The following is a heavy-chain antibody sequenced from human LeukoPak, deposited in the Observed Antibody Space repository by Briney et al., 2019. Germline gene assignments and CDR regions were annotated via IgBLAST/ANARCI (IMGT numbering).Heavy chain of an antibody. CDR2: ISSSGSTI. J-gene: IGHJ4*02. V-gene: IGHV3-11*01. CDR1: GFTFSDYY. Sequence: GGSLRLSCAASGFTFSDYYMSWLRQAPGKGLEWVSYISSSGSTIYYADSVKGRFTISRDNAKNSLYLQMNSLRAEDTAVYYCMILTFGGVVSDYWGQGTLVTVSS. D-gene: IGHD3-16*01. CDR3: MILTFGGVVSDY.